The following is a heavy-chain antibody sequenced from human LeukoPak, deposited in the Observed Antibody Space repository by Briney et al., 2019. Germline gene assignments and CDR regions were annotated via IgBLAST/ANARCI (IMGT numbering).Heavy chain of an antibody. V-gene: IGHV3-23*01. J-gene: IGHJ4*02. CDR3: AKDTYVWGRYRYAIEIDY. Sequence: PGGSLRLSCAASGFTFSSYAMSWVRQAPGKGLEWVSAISGSGGSTYCADSVKGRFTISRDNSKNTLYLQMNSLRAEDTAVYYCAKDTYVWGRYRYAIEIDYWGQGTLVTVSS. D-gene: IGHD3-16*02. CDR2: ISGSGGST. CDR1: GFTFSSYA.